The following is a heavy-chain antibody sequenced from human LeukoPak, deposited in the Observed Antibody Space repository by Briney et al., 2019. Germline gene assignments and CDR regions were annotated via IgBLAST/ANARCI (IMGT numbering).Heavy chain of an antibody. D-gene: IGHD2-8*01. V-gene: IGHV3-7*01. J-gene: IGHJ4*02. CDR2: IKHDGSAA. CDR3: ARDASGLYYTSGVIED. CDR1: GFIFSGYW. Sequence: SGGSLRLSCAASGFIFSGYWMTWVRQTPGKGLEWVAYIKHDGSAANYLDSVRGRFTVSRDNAKNSLYLQMTSRRLDDTAVYYCARDASGLYYTSGVIEDGGRGTLVTVSS.